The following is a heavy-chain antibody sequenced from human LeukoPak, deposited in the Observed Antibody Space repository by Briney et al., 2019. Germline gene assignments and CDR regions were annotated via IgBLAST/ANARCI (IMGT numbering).Heavy chain of an antibody. D-gene: IGHD1-26*01. CDR3: ATDSSGSYYFDY. J-gene: IGHJ4*02. V-gene: IGHV1-24*01. CDR1: GYTLTELS. Sequence: ASVKVSCKVSGYTLTELSMHWVRQAPGKGLEWMGGFDPEGGETIYAQKFQGRVTMTEDTSTDTAYMELSSLRSEDTAVYYCATDSSGSYYFDYWGQGTLVTVSS. CDR2: FDPEGGET.